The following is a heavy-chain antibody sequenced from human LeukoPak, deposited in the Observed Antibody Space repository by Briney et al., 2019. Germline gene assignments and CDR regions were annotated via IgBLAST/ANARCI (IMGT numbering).Heavy chain of an antibody. D-gene: IGHD3-3*01. J-gene: IGHJ6*03. Sequence: ASVKVSCKAYAYTFCSYGISWVRQAPGQGLEWMGRINVDNGNTNYAQKVQGRVTMTTDTSTNTAYMELRSLTSDDTAVYYCAGVIWSGYYAYMDVWGNGSTVIVSS. CDR3: AGVIWSGYYAYMDV. V-gene: IGHV1-18*04. CDR2: INVDNGNT. CDR1: AYTFCSYG.